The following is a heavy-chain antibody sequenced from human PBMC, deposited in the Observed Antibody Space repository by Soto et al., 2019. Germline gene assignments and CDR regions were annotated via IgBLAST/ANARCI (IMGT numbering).Heavy chain of an antibody. CDR2: ISGRGDST. Sequence: GGSLRLSCAASGFTFSSYAMSWVRQAPGKGLEWVSAISGRGDSTFYADSVKGRFTISRDNSKNTLYLQMNSLRAEDTAVYYCAKDRYYFGSGSSGYYYYMDVWGKGTTVTVSS. V-gene: IGHV3-23*01. J-gene: IGHJ6*03. D-gene: IGHD3-10*01. CDR3: AKDRYYFGSGSSGYYYYMDV. CDR1: GFTFSSYA.